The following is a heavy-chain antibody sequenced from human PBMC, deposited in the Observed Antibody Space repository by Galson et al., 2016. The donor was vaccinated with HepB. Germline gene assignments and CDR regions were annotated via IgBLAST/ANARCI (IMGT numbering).Heavy chain of an antibody. CDR3: ARGLRPQMPKIPVRTLRNWFDP. CDR2: IHHTGRT. V-gene: IGHV4-39*07. D-gene: IGHD4-11*01. J-gene: IGHJ5*02. CDR1: GGSITSADNN. Sequence: SETLSLTCAVSGGSITSADNNWGWIRQHPGKGLEWIGQIHHTGRTYYNPSLNSRATISIDTSNNQISLKMTYVTAADTGVYFCARGLRPQMPKIPVRTLRNWFDPWGQGTLVTVSS.